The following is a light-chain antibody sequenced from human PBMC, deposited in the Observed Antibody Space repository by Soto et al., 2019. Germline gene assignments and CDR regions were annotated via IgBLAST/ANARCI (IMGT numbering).Light chain of an antibody. CDR2: DVS. CDR3: CSYEGDLAL. Sequence: QSVLTQPRSVSGSPGQSVTISCTGTSSDVGGYDFVSWYQQHPGKAPKLMISDVSKRPSGVPDRFSGSKSGNTASLTISGLQAEDEADYYCCSYEGDLALFGGGT. J-gene: IGLJ2*01. V-gene: IGLV2-11*01. CDR1: SSDVGGYDF.